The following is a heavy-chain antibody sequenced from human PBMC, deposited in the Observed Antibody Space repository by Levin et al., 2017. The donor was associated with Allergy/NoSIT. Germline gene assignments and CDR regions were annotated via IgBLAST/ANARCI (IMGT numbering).Heavy chain of an antibody. CDR3: VREKALPGIAATATEEPYYIYMDV. Sequence: GSLRLSCTVSGGTVSSYYWSWIRQPPGKGLEWIGYIYYSGSTKYNPSLKSRVTMSVDTSKNQFSLNLKSVTAADTAVYYCVREKALPGIAATATEEPYYIYMDVWGKGTAVTVSS. CDR2: IYYSGST. V-gene: IGHV4-59*02. D-gene: IGHD6-13*01. J-gene: IGHJ6*03. CDR1: GGTVSSYY.